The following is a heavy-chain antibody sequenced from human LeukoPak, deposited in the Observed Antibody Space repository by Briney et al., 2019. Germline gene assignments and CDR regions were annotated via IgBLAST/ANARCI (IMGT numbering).Heavy chain of an antibody. V-gene: IGHV1-18*01. Sequence: ASVKVSCKASGYTFTSYGISWLRQAPGQGLEWMGWIGVYNGDTNYAQSLQGRVTMTADTSTSTAYMELRGLRSDDTAVYYCAREAWGCGGDCYTQALFDYWGQGILVTVSS. CDR3: AREAWGCGGDCYTQALFDY. D-gene: IGHD2-21*02. CDR1: GYTFTSYG. CDR2: IGVYNGDT. J-gene: IGHJ4*02.